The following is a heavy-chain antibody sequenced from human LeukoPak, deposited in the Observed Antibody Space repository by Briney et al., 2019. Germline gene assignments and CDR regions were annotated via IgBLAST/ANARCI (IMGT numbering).Heavy chain of an antibody. CDR2: ISPYNGNT. D-gene: IGHD3-10*01. CDR1: GYTFTSYG. V-gene: IGHV1-18*01. J-gene: IGHJ4*02. CDR3: ATGSITMVRGFVDY. Sequence: ASVKVSCKASGYTFTSYGISWVRQAPGQGLEWMGWISPYNGNTYYAQKFHGRVTLTTDTSTSTAFMELRSPRSDDTAVYYCATGSITMVRGFVDYWGQGTLVTVSS.